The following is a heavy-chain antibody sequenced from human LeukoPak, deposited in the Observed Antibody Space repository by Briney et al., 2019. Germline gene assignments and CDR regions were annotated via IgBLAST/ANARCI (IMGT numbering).Heavy chain of an antibody. Sequence: ASVKVSCKASGGTFSSYAISWVRPAPGQGLEWMGRIIPILGIANYAQKFQGRVTITADKSTSTVYMELSSLRSEDTAVYYCACRTPYYYDSSGYYPTSDYYGMDVWGQGTTVTVSS. V-gene: IGHV1-69*04. CDR2: IIPILGIA. CDR1: GGTFSSYA. J-gene: IGHJ6*02. D-gene: IGHD3-22*01. CDR3: ACRTPYYYDSSGYYPTSDYYGMDV.